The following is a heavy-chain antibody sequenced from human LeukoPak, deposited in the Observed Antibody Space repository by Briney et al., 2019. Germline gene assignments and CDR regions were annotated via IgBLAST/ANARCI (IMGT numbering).Heavy chain of an antibody. Sequence: GGSLRLSCAASGFTFGSYGMHWVRQAPGKGLEWVAVISYDGSNKYYADSVKGRSTISRDNSKNTLYLQMNSLRAEDTAVYYCAKDVRGYSGYNDYWGQGTLVTVSS. V-gene: IGHV3-30*18. CDR2: ISYDGSNK. D-gene: IGHD5-12*01. CDR1: GFTFGSYG. CDR3: AKDVRGYSGYNDY. J-gene: IGHJ4*02.